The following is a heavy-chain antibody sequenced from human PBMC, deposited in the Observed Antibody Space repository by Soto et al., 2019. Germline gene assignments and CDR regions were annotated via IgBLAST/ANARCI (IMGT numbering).Heavy chain of an antibody. D-gene: IGHD3-3*01. CDR2: ISWDGGST. Sequence: GGSLRLSCAASGFTFDDYTMHWVRQAPGKGLEWVSLISWDGGSTYYADSVKGRFTISRDNSKNSLYLQMNSLRTEDTALYYCAKDLRQGAFGVADYYYYGMDVWGQGTTVTVSS. V-gene: IGHV3-43*01. CDR3: AKDLRQGAFGVADYYYYGMDV. CDR1: GFTFDDYT. J-gene: IGHJ6*02.